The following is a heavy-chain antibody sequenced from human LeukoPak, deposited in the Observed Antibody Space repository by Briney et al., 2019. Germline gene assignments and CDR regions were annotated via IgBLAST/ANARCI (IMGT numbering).Heavy chain of an antibody. V-gene: IGHV4-31*03. D-gene: IGHD5-18*01. CDR2: IYYSGST. Sequence: PSETLSLTCNVSGGSISSGGYYWSWIRQHPGKGLEWIGYIYYSGSTNYNPSLESRVTISVDTSKNQFSLKLSSVTAADTAVYFCARVAPASSYGFDYWGQGILVTVSS. J-gene: IGHJ4*02. CDR1: GGSISSGGYY. CDR3: ARVAPASSYGFDY.